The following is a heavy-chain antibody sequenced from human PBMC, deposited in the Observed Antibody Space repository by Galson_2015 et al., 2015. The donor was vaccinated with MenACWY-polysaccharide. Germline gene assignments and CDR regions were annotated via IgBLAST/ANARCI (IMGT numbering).Heavy chain of an antibody. CDR1: GFTFSSYA. V-gene: IGHV3-23*01. J-gene: IGHJ4*02. CDR2: IRHSGGST. D-gene: IGHD5-24*01. CDR3: AKTRDGNGAACYSSFDS. Sequence: SLRLSCAASGFTFSSYAMNWVRQAPGKGLEWVSAIRHSGGSTYYADSVKGRVTIFRDYSKDTLYLQMNSVTVEDTAVYYCAKTRDGNGAACYSSFDSWGQGTLVTVSS.